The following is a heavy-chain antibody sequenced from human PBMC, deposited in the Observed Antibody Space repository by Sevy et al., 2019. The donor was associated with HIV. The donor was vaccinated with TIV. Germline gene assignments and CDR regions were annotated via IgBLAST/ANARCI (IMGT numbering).Heavy chain of an antibody. V-gene: IGHV3-30-3*01. CDR1: GFTFSSYA. Sequence: GGSLRLSCAASGFTFSSYAMHWVRQAPGKGLEWVAVISYDGSNKYYADSVKGRFTISRDNSKNTLYLQMNSLRAEDTAVYYCAREKAAGTTVIWFDPWGQGTLVTVSS. CDR3: AREKAAGTTVIWFDP. CDR2: ISYDGSNK. J-gene: IGHJ5*02. D-gene: IGHD1-7*01.